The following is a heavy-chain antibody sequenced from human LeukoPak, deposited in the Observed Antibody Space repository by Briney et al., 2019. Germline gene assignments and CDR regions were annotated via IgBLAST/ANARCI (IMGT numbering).Heavy chain of an antibody. V-gene: IGHV3-7*01. CDR2: IREDGSEK. J-gene: IGHJ6*03. CDR1: GFTFSSYW. CDR3: ARCQNQWGLRFYYYYYYMDV. D-gene: IGHD5-12*01. Sequence: PGGSLRLSCAVSGFTFSSYWMSWVRRAPGKGLEWVANIREDGSEKYYVDSVKGRFTISRDNAKNSLYLQMNSLRAEDTAVYYCARCQNQWGLRFYYYYYYMDVWGKGTTVTISS.